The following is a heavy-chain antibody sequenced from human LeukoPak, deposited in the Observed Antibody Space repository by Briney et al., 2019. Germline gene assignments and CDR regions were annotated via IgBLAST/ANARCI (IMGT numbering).Heavy chain of an antibody. V-gene: IGHV1-18*01. J-gene: IGHJ6*04. D-gene: IGHD2-2*01. Sequence: ASVKVSCKASGYTFTSYGISWVRQAPGQGLEWMGWISAYNGNTNYAQKLQGKVTMTTDTSTSTAYMELRSLRYDDTAVYYCARVPIIVVVPMDVWGKGTTVTVSS. CDR3: ARVPIIVVVPMDV. CDR2: ISAYNGNT. CDR1: GYTFTSYG.